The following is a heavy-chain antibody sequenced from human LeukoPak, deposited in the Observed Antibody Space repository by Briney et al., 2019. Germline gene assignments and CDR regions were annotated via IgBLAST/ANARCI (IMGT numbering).Heavy chain of an antibody. CDR2: IIPILGTV. CDR1: GGTFISYS. Sequence: ASVKVSCEASGGTFISYSISWVRQAPGQEPEWMGGIIPILGTVNYAQKFQGRVTITADESTSTAYMELSSLRSEDTAVYYCARVVLRERSQQPPYYYYGMDVWGRGTTVNVS. V-gene: IGHV1-69*13. D-gene: IGHD6-13*01. J-gene: IGHJ6*02. CDR3: ARVVLRERSQQPPYYYYGMDV.